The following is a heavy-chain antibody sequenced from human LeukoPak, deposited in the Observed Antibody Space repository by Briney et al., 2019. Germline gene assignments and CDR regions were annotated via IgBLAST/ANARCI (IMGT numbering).Heavy chain of an antibody. Sequence: GRSLRLSCVASGFTFDDYAMHWVRQAPGKGLEWVSAMSWNGDNIAYADSVKGRFTISRDNAKNSLYLQMNSLIPEDTALYYCAKDGSSHSNMLTAYDYWGQGTLVTVSS. CDR3: AKDGSSHSNMLTAYDY. CDR2: MSWNGDNI. CDR1: GFTFDDYA. J-gene: IGHJ4*02. V-gene: IGHV3-9*01. D-gene: IGHD3-16*01.